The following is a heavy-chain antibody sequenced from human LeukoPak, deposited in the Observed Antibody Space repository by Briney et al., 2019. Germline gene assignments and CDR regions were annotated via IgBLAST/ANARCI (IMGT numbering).Heavy chain of an antibody. CDR1: GFTFNNYA. D-gene: IGHD3-10*01. CDR2: ISGNGGRT. J-gene: IGHJ4*02. Sequence: GGSLRLSCAASGFTFNNYAMSWVREAPGKGLEWVAAISGNGGRTYYRDSVKGRFTISRDNPKNTLYLLMNSLSAEDTALYYCAKEQTSSGYFDYWGQGTLVTVSS. V-gene: IGHV3-23*01. CDR3: AKEQTSSGYFDY.